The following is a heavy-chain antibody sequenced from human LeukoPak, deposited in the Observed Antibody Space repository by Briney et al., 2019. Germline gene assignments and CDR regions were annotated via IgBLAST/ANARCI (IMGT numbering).Heavy chain of an antibody. CDR3: ASGYDLPY. CDR1: TFTFSSYE. Sequence: QPGGSLRLSCAASTFTFSSYEMNWVRQAPGEGLEWISYISRSGSTIYYADSVKGRFTISRDNAKNSLYLQMNSLRAEDTAVYYCASGYDLPYWGQGTLVTVSS. V-gene: IGHV3-48*03. D-gene: IGHD5-12*01. CDR2: ISRSGSTI. J-gene: IGHJ4*02.